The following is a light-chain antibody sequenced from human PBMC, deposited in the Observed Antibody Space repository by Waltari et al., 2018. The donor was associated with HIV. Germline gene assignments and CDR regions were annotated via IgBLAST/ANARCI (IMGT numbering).Light chain of an antibody. Sequence: SYELTQSPSLSVSPGQTVLITCSADKLERTYVCWYQQKPGQSPVLVLYQDTKRPSWIPERFSGSKSGNTATLTISGTQALDEADYYCQAWDSKTVFFGGGTEVTVL. CDR3: QAWDSKTVF. V-gene: IGLV3-1*01. J-gene: IGLJ2*01. CDR2: QDT. CDR1: KLERTY.